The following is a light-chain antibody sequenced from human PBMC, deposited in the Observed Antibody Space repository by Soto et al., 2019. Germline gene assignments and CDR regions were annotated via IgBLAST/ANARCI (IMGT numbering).Light chain of an antibody. Sequence: EIVLTQSPATLSLSPVARATPSCRDSPSVTNFLAWYQQKPGQAPRLLIYGAFNRATGIPARFSGSGSGTDFTLTISSLEPEDSAVYYCQQRNVWPPVTFGQGTRLEIK. CDR1: PSVTNF. CDR3: QQRNVWPPVT. J-gene: IGKJ5*01. CDR2: GAF. V-gene: IGKV3-11*01.